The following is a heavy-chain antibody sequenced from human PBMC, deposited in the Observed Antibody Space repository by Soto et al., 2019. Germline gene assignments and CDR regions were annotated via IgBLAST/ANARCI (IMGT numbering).Heavy chain of an antibody. D-gene: IGHD1-26*01. CDR3: ARDGARSGNPEDDDAFDI. J-gene: IGHJ3*02. V-gene: IGHV1-69*12. CDR2: IIPIFGTA. Sequence: QVQLVQSGAEVKKPGSSVKVSCKASGGTFSSYAISWVRQAPGQGLEWMGGIIPIFGTANYAQKFQGRVTITADESTSTAYMELSSLSSEDTAVYYCARDGARSGNPEDDDAFDIWGQGTMVTVSS. CDR1: GGTFSSYA.